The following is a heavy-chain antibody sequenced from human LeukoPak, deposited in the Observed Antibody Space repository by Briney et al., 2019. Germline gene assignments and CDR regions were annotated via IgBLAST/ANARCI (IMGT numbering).Heavy chain of an antibody. CDR1: GDSVSTNSAA. V-gene: IGHV6-1*01. J-gene: IGHJ6*02. D-gene: IGHD3-3*01. CDR3: AREGYDFWNAYYTSYGMDV. CDR2: TYYRSKWYN. Sequence: SQTLSLTCAISGDSVSTNSAAWNWIRQSPSRGLEWLGRTYYRSKWYNDYAVSVKSRININPDTSKNQFSLQLKSVPPEDTAVYFCAREGYDFWNAYYTSYGMDVWGQGTTVTVSS.